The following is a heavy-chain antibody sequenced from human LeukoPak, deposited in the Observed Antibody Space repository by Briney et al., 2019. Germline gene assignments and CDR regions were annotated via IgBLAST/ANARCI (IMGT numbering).Heavy chain of an antibody. J-gene: IGHJ4*02. CDR2: IRYDGSNK. V-gene: IGHV3-30*02. CDR1: GFTFSSYG. D-gene: IGHD6-13*01. Sequence: PGGSLRLSCAASGFTFSSYGMHWVRQAPGKGLEWVAFIRYDGSNKYYADSVKGRFTISRDNSKNTLYLQMNSLRAEDTAVYYCANHRKDTSSWYVGFLDYWGQGTLVTVST. CDR3: ANHRKDTSSWYVGFLDY.